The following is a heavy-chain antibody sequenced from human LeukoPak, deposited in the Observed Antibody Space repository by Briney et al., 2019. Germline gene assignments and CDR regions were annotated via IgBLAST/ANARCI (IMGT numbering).Heavy chain of an antibody. Sequence: PGGSLRLSCAASGFTFSDYYMAWLRQAPGKGLEWISTIKGTGLTTYYADSVKGRVTISRDNDKNSLFLQMSSLRADDTAIYYCARAGELRYMDVWGKGTAVTVSS. CDR3: ARAGELRYMDV. J-gene: IGHJ6*03. D-gene: IGHD3-16*01. CDR1: GFTFSDYY. CDR2: IKGTGLTT. V-gene: IGHV3-11*04.